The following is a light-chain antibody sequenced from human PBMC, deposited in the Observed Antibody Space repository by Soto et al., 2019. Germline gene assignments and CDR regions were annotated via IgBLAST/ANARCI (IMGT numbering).Light chain of an antibody. J-gene: IGKJ1*01. CDR1: QSISRNY. Sequence: ENVLTQSPGTLSLSPGEGATLSCRASQSISRNYLAWYQQRPGRAPRLLIYAASSRATGIPDRFSGSGSGTDFTLIISRLEPEDFVVYYCQHYSTSRGTFGQGTKVEIK. CDR3: QHYSTSRGT. V-gene: IGKV3-20*01. CDR2: AAS.